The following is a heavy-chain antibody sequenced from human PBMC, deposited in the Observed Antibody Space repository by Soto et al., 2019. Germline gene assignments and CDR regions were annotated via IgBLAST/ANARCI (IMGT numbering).Heavy chain of an antibody. CDR2: IYTSGST. Sequence: ETLSLTGTVAGGSISSYYWSWIRQPAGKGLEWIGRIYTSGSTNYNPSLKSRVTMSVDTSKNQFSLKLSSVTAADTAVYYCAREDSLGVVAAKIDAFDIWGQGTMVTGSS. J-gene: IGHJ3*02. D-gene: IGHD2-15*01. CDR1: GGSISSYY. V-gene: IGHV4-4*07. CDR3: AREDSLGVVAAKIDAFDI.